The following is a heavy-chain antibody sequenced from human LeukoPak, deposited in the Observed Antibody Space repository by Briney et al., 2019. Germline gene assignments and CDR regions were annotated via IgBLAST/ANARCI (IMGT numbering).Heavy chain of an antibody. CDR3: ARVGYTSYYHYGMDV. V-gene: IGHV3-64*01. D-gene: IGHD6-13*01. J-gene: IGHJ6*02. CDR1: GFTFSSYA. Sequence: GGSERLSCAASGFTFSSYAMHWVRQAPGKGLEYVSAISSNGGRTYYANSVKGRLTISRDNSKNTLYLQMGSLRAEDMAVYYCARVGYTSYYHYGMDVWGQGTTATVSS. CDR2: ISSNGGRT.